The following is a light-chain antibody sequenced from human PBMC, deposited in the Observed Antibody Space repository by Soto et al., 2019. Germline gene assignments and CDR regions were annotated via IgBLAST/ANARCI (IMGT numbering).Light chain of an antibody. CDR3: LQSYSVPPT. CDR1: QSISSY. Sequence: DIQMTQSPSSLSASVGDRVTITCRASQSISSYLNWYQQKPGKAPKFLIYAASSLQGGVPSRFSCTGSGTLFTITLFSLHPEDATTYYSLQSYSVPPTFGQGTKVEIK. V-gene: IGKV1-39*01. CDR2: AAS. J-gene: IGKJ1*01.